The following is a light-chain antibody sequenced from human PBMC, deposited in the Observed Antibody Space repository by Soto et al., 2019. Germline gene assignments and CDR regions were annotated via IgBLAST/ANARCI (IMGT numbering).Light chain of an antibody. CDR3: QQRSNWWT. CDR2: DAS. V-gene: IGKV3-11*01. J-gene: IGKJ1*01. CDR1: QIISSY. Sequence: EVVLTQSPATLSLSPGERATLSCRASQIISSYFAWYQQKPCQAPRLLIYDASNRATGIPARFSGSGSGTDFTLTISSLEPEDFAVYYCQQRSNWWTFGQGTKVEIK.